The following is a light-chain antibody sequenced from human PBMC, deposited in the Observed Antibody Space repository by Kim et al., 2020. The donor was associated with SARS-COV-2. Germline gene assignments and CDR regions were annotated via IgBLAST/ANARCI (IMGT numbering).Light chain of an antibody. Sequence: SLAPGDSATRHCRASEGILPYRAWYQQKPGQAPRLLIYDASNRASGIPARFSGSGSGTDFTLTISRLEPEDFAVYYCQQRSNPLTFGQGTRLEIK. J-gene: IGKJ5*01. CDR1: EGILPY. CDR2: DAS. V-gene: IGKV3-11*01. CDR3: QQRSNPLT.